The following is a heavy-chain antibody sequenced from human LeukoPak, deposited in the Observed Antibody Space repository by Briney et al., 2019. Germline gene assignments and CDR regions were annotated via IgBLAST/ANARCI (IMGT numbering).Heavy chain of an antibody. V-gene: IGHV5-51*01. CDR3: ARQSRYCSGGSCYSYHYFDY. D-gene: IGHD2-15*01. Sequence: GESLKISCKVSGYSFVTYWIGWVRQMPGKGLEWMGIIYPGDSDTRYSPSFQGQVTISADKSISTAYLQWSSLKASDTAMYYCARQSRYCSGGSCYSYHYFDYWGQGTLVTVSS. CDR1: GYSFVTYW. CDR2: IYPGDSDT. J-gene: IGHJ4*02.